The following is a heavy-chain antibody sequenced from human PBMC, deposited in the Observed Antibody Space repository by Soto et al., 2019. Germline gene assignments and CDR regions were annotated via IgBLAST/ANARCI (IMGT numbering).Heavy chain of an antibody. J-gene: IGHJ5*02. Sequence: QVQLQESGPGLVKPSETLSLTCTVSGGSISSYYWSWIRQPPGKGLEWIGYIYYSGSTNYNPSLTSRVTISVDTSKNQFSLKLSSVTDADTAVYYCARGITMVRGVIVGWFDPWGQGTLVTVSS. CDR3: ARGITMVRGVIVGWFDP. V-gene: IGHV4-59*01. CDR1: GGSISSYY. D-gene: IGHD3-10*01. CDR2: IYYSGST.